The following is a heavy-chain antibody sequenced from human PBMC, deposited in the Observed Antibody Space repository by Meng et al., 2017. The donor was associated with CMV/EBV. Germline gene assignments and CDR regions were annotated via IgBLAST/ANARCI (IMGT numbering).Heavy chain of an antibody. CDR1: GDYY. CDR3: ARGYCSGGSCYSLPTNWFDP. Sequence: GDYYWSWIRQPPGKGLEWIGYIYYSGSTYYNPSLKSRVTISVDTSKNQFSLKLSSVTAADTAVYYCARGYCSGGSCYSLPTNWFDPWGQGTLVTVSS. V-gene: IGHV4-30-4*08. J-gene: IGHJ5*02. D-gene: IGHD2-15*01. CDR2: IYYSGST.